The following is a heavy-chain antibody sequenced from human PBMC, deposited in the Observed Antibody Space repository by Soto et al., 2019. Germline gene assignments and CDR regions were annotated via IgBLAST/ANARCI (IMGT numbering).Heavy chain of an antibody. J-gene: IGHJ6*02. CDR2: IYPGDSDT. V-gene: IGHV5-51*01. CDR1: GYRFTSYW. D-gene: IGHD6-13*01. CDR3: ARQAAAGKYYYAMDV. Sequence: GESLNISCTGSGYRFTSYWIGWVRQMPGKGLEGMVIIYPGDSDTRYSPSFRGQVTISADKSINTTYLQWSSLKASDTAIYYCARQAAAGKYYYAMDVWGQGTTVTVSS.